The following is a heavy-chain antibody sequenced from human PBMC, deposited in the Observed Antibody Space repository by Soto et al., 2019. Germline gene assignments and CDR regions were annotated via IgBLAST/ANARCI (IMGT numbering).Heavy chain of an antibody. CDR2: ISGSGGST. CDR3: EKDRHSCSSDGFDP. J-gene: IGHJ5*02. Sequence: VGSLRLSCAASGFTFSSYAMSWVRQAPGKGLEWVSAISGSGGSTYYADSVKGRFTISRDNSKNTLYLQINSQGAEDTAVYCCEKDRHSCSSDGFDPWGQGTLVTVSS. V-gene: IGHV3-23*01. CDR1: GFTFSSYA. D-gene: IGHD6-6*01.